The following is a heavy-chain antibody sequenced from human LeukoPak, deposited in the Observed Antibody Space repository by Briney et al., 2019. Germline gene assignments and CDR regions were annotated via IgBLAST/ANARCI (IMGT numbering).Heavy chain of an antibody. Sequence: SETLSLTCTVSGGSISSSSYYWGWIRQPPGKGPEWIGSIYYSGSTYYNPSLKSRVTISVDTSKNQFSLKLSSVTAADTAVYYCARGRLRYYYDSSGYYYGIRFDYWGQGTLVTVSS. D-gene: IGHD3-22*01. V-gene: IGHV4-39*01. CDR2: IYYSGST. CDR1: GGSISSSSYY. J-gene: IGHJ4*02. CDR3: ARGRLRYYYDSSGYYYGIRFDY.